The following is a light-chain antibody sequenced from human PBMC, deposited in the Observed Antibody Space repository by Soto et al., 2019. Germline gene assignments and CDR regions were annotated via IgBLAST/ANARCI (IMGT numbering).Light chain of an antibody. CDR2: GAS. V-gene: IGKV3-20*01. J-gene: IGKJ1*01. Sequence: DIVLAQYPGTLYLSPGERDTLSCLALQSVTNSCFACYQQKPGQAPRLLIYGASRRATGIPDRFTGSGSGTDFTLTISRREPEDFAVYYCQQYVSSPWAFGQGTKVEI. CDR1: QSVTNSC. CDR3: QQYVSSPWA.